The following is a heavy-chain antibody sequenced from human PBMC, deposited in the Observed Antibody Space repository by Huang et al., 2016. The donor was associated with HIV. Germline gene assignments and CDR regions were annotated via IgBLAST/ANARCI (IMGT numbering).Heavy chain of an antibody. D-gene: IGHD6-19*01. CDR2: LNPNSGKT. V-gene: IGHV1-8*01. Sequence: QVQLVQSGPEVKKPGASVKVSCQTSGYIFRNYDINWVRQAPGQGLQWMGWLNPNSGKTAYGQNFQGSVTLTRSTSTGAAYMVLNSLTSQDTAVYYCARLTSGWYQDYWGQGTLVTVSS. CDR1: GYIFRNYD. CDR3: ARLTSGWYQDY. J-gene: IGHJ4*02.